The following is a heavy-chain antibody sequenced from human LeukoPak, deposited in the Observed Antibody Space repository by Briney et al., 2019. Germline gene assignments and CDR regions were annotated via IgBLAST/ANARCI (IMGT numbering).Heavy chain of an antibody. CDR1: GFTFRTYA. J-gene: IGHJ4*02. D-gene: IGHD6-19*01. Sequence: GGSLRLSCAASGFTFRTYAMHWVRQXPGKGLVWVAVISYDGSNKYYADSVKGRFTISRDNSKNPLYLQMNSLRAEDTAVYYCARDRDPIIAVAGTLDYWGQGTLVTVSS. CDR3: ARDRDPIIAVAGTLDY. CDR2: ISYDGSNK. V-gene: IGHV3-30-3*01.